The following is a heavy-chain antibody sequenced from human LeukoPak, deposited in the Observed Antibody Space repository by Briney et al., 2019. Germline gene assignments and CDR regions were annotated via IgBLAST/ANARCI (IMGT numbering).Heavy chain of an antibody. D-gene: IGHD5-18*01. Sequence: GASVKVSCKASGYTFTGYYMHWVRQAPGQGLEWMGWINPNSGGTNYAQKFQGRVTMTRDTSISTAYMELSRLRSDDTAVYYCARGYHGYSYGYNPDYWGQGTLDTVSS. V-gene: IGHV1-2*02. J-gene: IGHJ4*02. CDR1: GYTFTGYY. CDR2: INPNSGGT. CDR3: ARGYHGYSYGYNPDY.